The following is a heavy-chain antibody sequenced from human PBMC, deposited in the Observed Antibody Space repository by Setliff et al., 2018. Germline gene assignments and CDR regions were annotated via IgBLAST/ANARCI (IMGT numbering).Heavy chain of an antibody. J-gene: IGHJ5*02. D-gene: IGHD3-3*01. CDR1: GFTFSSYW. CDR3: ARDGYYNFWSGPSLAPNWFDP. Sequence: PGGSLRLSCAASGFTFSSYWMGWVRQAPGKGLEWVSSISSSSSYIYYADSVKGRFTISRDNAKNSLYLQMNSLRAEDTAVYYCARDGYYNFWSGPSLAPNWFDPWGQGTLVTVSS. CDR2: ISSSSSYI. V-gene: IGHV3-21*01.